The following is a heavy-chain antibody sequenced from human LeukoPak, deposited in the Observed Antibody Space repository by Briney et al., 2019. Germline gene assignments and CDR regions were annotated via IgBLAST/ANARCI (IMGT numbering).Heavy chain of an antibody. CDR1: GFTFGDYG. V-gene: IGHV3-7*01. D-gene: IGHD3-10*01. J-gene: IGHJ4*02. Sequence: SGGSLRLSCTASGFTFGDYGMSWVRQAPGKGLEWVANIKQDGSEKYYVDSVKGRFTISRDNAKNSLYLQMNSLRAEDTAVYYCARVPRGRGHFDYWGQGTLVTVSS. CDR3: ARVPRGRGHFDY. CDR2: IKQDGSEK.